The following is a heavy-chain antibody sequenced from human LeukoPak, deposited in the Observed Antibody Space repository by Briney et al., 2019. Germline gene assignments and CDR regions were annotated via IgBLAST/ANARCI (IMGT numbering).Heavy chain of an antibody. CDR2: ISAYNGNT. Sequence: ASVKVSCKTSGSTFSSYYMHWVRQAPGQGLEWMGWISAYNGNTNYAQKLQGRVTVTTDTSTSTAYMELRSLRSDDTAVYYCARDGHRRYYYDISGREYGFDVWGQGTMVTVSS. CDR1: GSTFSSYY. V-gene: IGHV1-18*04. J-gene: IGHJ3*01. CDR3: ARDGHRRYYYDISGREYGFDV. D-gene: IGHD3-22*01.